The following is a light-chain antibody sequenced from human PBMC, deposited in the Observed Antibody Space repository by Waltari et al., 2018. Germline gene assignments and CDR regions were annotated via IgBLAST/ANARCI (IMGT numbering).Light chain of an antibody. CDR2: GAS. CDR1: QSVSSSY. CDR3: LHCGGSPPYT. J-gene: IGKJ2*01. Sequence: EIVLTQSPGTLSLSSGERASLSCRASQSVSSSYLAGYQQKPGQAPRLLIYGASTRATDIADRFSGSGSGTDFTLTISRLEPEDFAVYYCLHCGGSPPYTFGQGTKLEI. V-gene: IGKV3-20*01.